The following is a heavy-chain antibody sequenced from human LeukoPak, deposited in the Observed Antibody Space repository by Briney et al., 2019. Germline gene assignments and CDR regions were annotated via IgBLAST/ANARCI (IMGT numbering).Heavy chain of an antibody. D-gene: IGHD1-26*01. CDR2: MNPHSGKT. Sequence: GASVKVSCKASGYPFNNYDINWVRQATGQGLEWMGWMNPHSGKTGYAQNFQGRVTMTRDTSISTAYMELSSLRSDDTAVYYCARGSGSYYSFDYWGQGTLVTVSS. CDR3: ARGSGSYYSFDY. CDR1: GYPFNNYD. J-gene: IGHJ4*02. V-gene: IGHV1-8*01.